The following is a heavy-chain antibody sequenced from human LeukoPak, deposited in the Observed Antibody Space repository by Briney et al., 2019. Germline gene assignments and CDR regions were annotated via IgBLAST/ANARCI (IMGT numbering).Heavy chain of an antibody. D-gene: IGHD6-19*01. CDR1: GYTFTSYY. CDR2: SNPSGGTT. J-gene: IGHJ6*02. V-gene: IGHV1-46*01. CDR3: ARAVAVAGNLYYYGMDV. Sequence: VASVKVSCKSSGYTFTSYYRHWVRQAPGQGLEWMVISNPSGGTTSYAQKFQGRVTMTMNTSTSTVYMELSSLRPEDTPVYYCARAVAVAGNLYYYGMDVWGQGTTVTVSS.